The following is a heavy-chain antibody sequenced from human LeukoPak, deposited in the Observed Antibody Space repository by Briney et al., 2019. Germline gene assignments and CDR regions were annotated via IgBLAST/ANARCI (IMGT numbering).Heavy chain of an antibody. Sequence: SETLSLTCAVYGGSFSGYYWSWIRQPPGKGLEWIGEINHSGSTSYNPSLKSRVTISVDASKNQFSLKLSSVTAADTAVYYCARAGYDFWSGYYKYWGQGTLVTVSS. V-gene: IGHV4-34*01. CDR3: ARAGYDFWSGYYKY. J-gene: IGHJ4*02. D-gene: IGHD3-3*01. CDR1: GGSFSGYY. CDR2: INHSGST.